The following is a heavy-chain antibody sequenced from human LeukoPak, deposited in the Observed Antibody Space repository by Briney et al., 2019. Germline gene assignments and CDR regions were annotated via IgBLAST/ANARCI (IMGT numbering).Heavy chain of an antibody. CDR3: ARDLYYYGSGNYVPGLPDF. J-gene: IGHJ4*02. Sequence: GGSLRLSCTASGFIFSDSSMNWVRQAPGKGLEWVSHIWTVNGVTHYADSVRGRFTIARDSAENSLNLQMSSLRAEDTAVYYCARDLYYYGSGNYVPGLPDFWGQGTLVTVSS. D-gene: IGHD3-10*01. CDR1: GFIFSDSS. CDR2: IWTVNGVT. V-gene: IGHV3-48*01.